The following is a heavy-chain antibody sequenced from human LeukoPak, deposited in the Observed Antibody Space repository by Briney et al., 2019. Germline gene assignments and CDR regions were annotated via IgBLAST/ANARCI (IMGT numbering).Heavy chain of an antibody. CDR2: IKQDGSEK. V-gene: IGHV3-7*01. CDR3: ARERGYSYGLFDY. J-gene: IGHJ4*02. D-gene: IGHD5-18*01. Sequence: PGGSLRLSCAASGFTFSSYWMSWVRQAPGKGLEWVANIKQDGSEKYYVDSVKGRFTISRDNAKNSLYLQMNSLRAEDTAVYYCARERGYSYGLFDYWGQGTLVTVSS. CDR1: GFTFSSYW.